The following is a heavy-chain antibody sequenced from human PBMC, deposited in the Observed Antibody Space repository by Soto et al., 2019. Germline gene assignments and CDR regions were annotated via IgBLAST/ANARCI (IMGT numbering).Heavy chain of an antibody. D-gene: IGHD3-22*01. V-gene: IGHV1-69*12. J-gene: IGHJ2*01. CDR2: IIPIFGTA. CDR3: ARDHYYDSIGYYKGVRYFDL. Sequence: QVQLVQSGAEVKKPGSSVKVSCKASGGTFSSYAISWVRQAPGQGLEWMGGIIPIFGTANYAQKFQGGVKITAEESTSTAYMELSSLRSEDTAVYYCARDHYYDSIGYYKGVRYFDLWGRGTLVTVSS. CDR1: GGTFSSYA.